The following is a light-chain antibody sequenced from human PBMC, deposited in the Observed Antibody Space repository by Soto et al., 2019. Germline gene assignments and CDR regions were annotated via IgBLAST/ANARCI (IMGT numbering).Light chain of an antibody. CDR1: HNDIGAYDY. Sequence: QSVLTQPTSVSGSPGQSITISCTGNHNDIGAYDYVSWYQQHPGKAPKLLIYGVKNRPSGVSYRFSASKSAFTASLTISGLQAEDEAHYYCSSYTTSYFYVFGPGTKVTVL. J-gene: IGLJ1*01. CDR3: SSYTTSYFYV. CDR2: GVK. V-gene: IGLV2-14*01.